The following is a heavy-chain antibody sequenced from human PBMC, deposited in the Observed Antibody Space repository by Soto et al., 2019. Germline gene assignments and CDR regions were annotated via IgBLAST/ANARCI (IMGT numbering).Heavy chain of an antibody. CDR1: GFTFSSYG. D-gene: IGHD4-17*01. V-gene: IGHV3-30*03. CDR2: ISYDGSNK. CDR3: APPAGGDYVGTETIY. Sequence: QVQLVESGGGVVQPGRSLRLSCAASGFTFSSYGMHWVRQAPGKGLEWVAVISYDGSNKYYADSVKGRFTISRDNSKNTLYLQMNSLRAEDTAVYYCAPPAGGDYVGTETIYCGQGTLVTVSS. J-gene: IGHJ4*02.